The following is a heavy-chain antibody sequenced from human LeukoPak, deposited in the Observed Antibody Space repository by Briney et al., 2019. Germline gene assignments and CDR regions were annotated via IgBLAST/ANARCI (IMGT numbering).Heavy chain of an antibody. V-gene: IGHV3-7*01. CDR3: VEGRWQLGGDY. J-gene: IGHJ4*02. CDR2: IKQDGSEK. Sequence: PGGSLRLSCAASGFTFSSYWMSWVRQAPGKGLEWVANIKQDGSEKYYVDSVKGRFIISRDNAKNSLYLQMNSLRAEDTAVYYCVEGRWQLGGDYWGQGTLVTVSS. CDR1: GFTFSSYW. D-gene: IGHD6-6*01.